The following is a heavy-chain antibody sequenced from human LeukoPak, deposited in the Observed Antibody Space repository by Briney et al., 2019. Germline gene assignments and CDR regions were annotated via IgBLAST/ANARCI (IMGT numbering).Heavy chain of an antibody. V-gene: IGHV1-18*01. D-gene: IGHD3-22*01. CDR2: ISAYNGNT. CDR1: GYTFTSYG. Sequence: SVKVSCKASGYTFTSYGISWVRQAPGQGLEWMGWISAYNGNTNYAQKLQGRVTMTTDTSTSTAYMELRSLRSDDTAVYYCARDHKRRGYYDSSGYYYFDYWGQGTLVTVSS. J-gene: IGHJ4*02. CDR3: ARDHKRRGYYDSSGYYYFDY.